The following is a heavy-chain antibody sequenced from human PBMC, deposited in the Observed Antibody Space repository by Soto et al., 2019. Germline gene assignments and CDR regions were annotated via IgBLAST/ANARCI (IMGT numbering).Heavy chain of an antibody. CDR3: VREFAGGYFDY. Sequence: QVQLVQSGAEVKKPGASEKFSCKASGYTFTTYYIHWVRQAPGQGLEWMGILFPSGGSTNYAQKFRGRVTMTRDTSASTVYMELSSLTSEDTAVYYCVREFAGGYFDYWGQGTLVTVSS. V-gene: IGHV1-46*01. CDR2: LFPSGGST. CDR1: GYTFTTYY. J-gene: IGHJ4*02.